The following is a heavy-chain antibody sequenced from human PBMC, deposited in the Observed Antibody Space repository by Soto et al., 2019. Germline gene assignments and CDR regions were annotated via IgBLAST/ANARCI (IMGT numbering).Heavy chain of an antibody. CDR1: GGSISSGGYY. J-gene: IGHJ3*02. CDR2: IYYSGST. CDR3: ARDSGANYYDSSGYYRPDAFDI. V-gene: IGHV4-31*03. D-gene: IGHD3-22*01. Sequence: QVQLQESGPGLVKPSQTLSLTCTVSGGSISSGGYYWSWIRQHPGKGLEWIGYIYYSGSTYYNPSLKSRVTISVDTSKNQFSLKLSSVTAADTAVYYCARDSGANYYDSSGYYRPDAFDIWGQGTMVTVSS.